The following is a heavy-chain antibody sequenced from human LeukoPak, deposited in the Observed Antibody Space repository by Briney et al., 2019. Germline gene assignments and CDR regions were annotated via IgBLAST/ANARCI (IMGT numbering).Heavy chain of an antibody. CDR1: GGSINNNLYY. CDR2: IYYIGNT. D-gene: IGHD3-9*01. V-gene: IGHV4-39*07. CDR3: ARGDWRYGDFDS. Sequence: SETLSLTCTVSGGSINNNLYYWGWVRQSLGKGLEWIGSIYYIGNTFYNASLRSRVSVSVHTSDNQFSLKLRSMTAADTAIYYCARGDWRYGDFDSWGRGTLVTVSS. J-gene: IGHJ4*02.